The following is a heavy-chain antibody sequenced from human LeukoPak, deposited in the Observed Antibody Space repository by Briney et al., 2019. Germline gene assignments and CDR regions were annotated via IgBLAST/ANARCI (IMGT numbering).Heavy chain of an antibody. V-gene: IGHV3-7*01. Sequence: GGSLRLSCVASGFLFSNFWMTWVRQAPGKGLEWVANMKQDGSETHYADSVKGRFTISRDNAKNSLYLQVNSLRAEDTAVYYCVVAATGRGGLDVWGQGTTVTVSS. CDR1: GFLFSNFW. CDR3: VVAATGRGGLDV. CDR2: MKQDGSET. D-gene: IGHD6-13*01. J-gene: IGHJ6*02.